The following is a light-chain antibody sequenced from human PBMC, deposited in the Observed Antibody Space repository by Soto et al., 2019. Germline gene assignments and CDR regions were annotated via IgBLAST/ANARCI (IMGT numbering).Light chain of an antibody. CDR2: ETS. CDR1: GSDFGSYKF. Sequence: QSVLTQPASVSGSPGQSVTISCTGTGSDFGSYKFVSWYQHHPGKVPKVIIYETSKRPSGVSDRFSGSKSGNTASLTISGLQAEEEADYYCFSFTSTNTHVFGSGTKVTVL. V-gene: IGLV2-23*01. CDR3: FSFTSTNTHV. J-gene: IGLJ1*01.